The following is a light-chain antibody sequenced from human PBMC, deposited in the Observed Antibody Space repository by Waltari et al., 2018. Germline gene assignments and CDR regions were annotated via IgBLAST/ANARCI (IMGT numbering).Light chain of an antibody. J-gene: IGKJ4*01. CDR1: QSVTSIS. V-gene: IGKV3-20*01. CDR2: STS. CDR3: QQYDGSAVT. Sequence: IVLTQSPDTLSLSPWERATLSCRASQSVTSISLAWYQQKPGQAPRLLIYSTSSRATDFSDRFSGSGSGTDFTLTINRLEPEDSAVYHCQQYDGSAVTFGGGTRVEIK.